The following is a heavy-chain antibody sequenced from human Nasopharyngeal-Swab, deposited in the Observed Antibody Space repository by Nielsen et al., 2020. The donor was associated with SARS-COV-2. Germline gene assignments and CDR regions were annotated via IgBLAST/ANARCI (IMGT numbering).Heavy chain of an antibody. Sequence: GGSLRLSGAASGFIFSNYWMTWVRQAPGKGLEWVANIKQDGSEMYYVDSVKGRFTISRDNAKNSLYLQMNSLRVEDTAVYNCAREGRDGFDYWGQGTLVTVSS. V-gene: IGHV3-7*01. J-gene: IGHJ4*02. D-gene: IGHD5-24*01. CDR2: IKQDGSEM. CDR1: GFIFSNYW. CDR3: AREGRDGFDY.